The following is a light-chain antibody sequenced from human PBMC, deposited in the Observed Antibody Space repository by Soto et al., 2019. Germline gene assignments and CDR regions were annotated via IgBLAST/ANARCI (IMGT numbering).Light chain of an antibody. CDR2: EGH. Sequence: PSSLSGSPGQSITISCTGTSGFVGSFSLVSWYQQHPGKAPKVMISEGHRRPSGVPDRFSGSTSVNSASLTISGLQADDEADYYCCLSIGATTYVFGTGTKATVL. V-gene: IGLV2-23*01. J-gene: IGLJ1*01. CDR3: CLSIGATTYV. CDR1: SGFVGSFSL.